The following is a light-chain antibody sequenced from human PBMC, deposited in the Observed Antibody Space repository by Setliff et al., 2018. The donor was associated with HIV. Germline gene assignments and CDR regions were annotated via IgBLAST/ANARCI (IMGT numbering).Light chain of an antibody. CDR3: SSYTTDSTLI. CDR1: SSDVGGHNY. J-gene: IGLJ2*01. V-gene: IGLV2-14*01. Sequence: QSALAQPASVSGSPGQSITISCTGTSSDVGGHNYVSWYQQHPGKAPKLIIYEVSNRPSGVSNRFSGSKSGNTASLTISGLQAEDEADYYCSSYTTDSTLIFGGGTKATVL. CDR2: EVS.